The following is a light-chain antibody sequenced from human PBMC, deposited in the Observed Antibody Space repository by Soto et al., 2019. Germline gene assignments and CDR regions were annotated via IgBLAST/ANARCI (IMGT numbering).Light chain of an antibody. Sequence: DIQMTQSPSSVSASVGDRVTITCRASQDISSWLAWYQQKPGKAPKLLIYGASTLQSGVPSRFSGSGSGTDFTLTISSLQPDDSATYYCQQAQSFPPWTFGQGTRVEIK. CDR3: QQAQSFPPWT. V-gene: IGKV1-12*01. CDR1: QDISSW. CDR2: GAS. J-gene: IGKJ1*01.